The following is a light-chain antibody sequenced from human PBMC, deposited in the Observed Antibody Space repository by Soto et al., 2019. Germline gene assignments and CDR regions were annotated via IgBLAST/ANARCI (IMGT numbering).Light chain of an antibody. CDR2: GNS. Sequence: QSVLTQPPSVSGAPGQRVTISCTGSSSNIGAGYDVHWYQQLPGTAPKLLIYGNSNRPSGVPDRFSGSKSGTSASLAITGRQAEDDDDDYCQSSDGSMIGVGVFGGGTKVTVL. V-gene: IGLV1-40*01. CDR3: QSSDGSMIGVGV. CDR1: SSNIGAGYD. J-gene: IGLJ1*01.